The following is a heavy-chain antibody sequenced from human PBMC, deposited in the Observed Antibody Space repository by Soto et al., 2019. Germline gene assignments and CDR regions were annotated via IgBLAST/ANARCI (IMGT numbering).Heavy chain of an antibody. Sequence: QVQLVQSGAEVKKPGSSVKVSCKASGGTFSNYAISWVRQAPGQGLEWMGGIIPIFGTTNYAQKFQGRVTITADESTRTAYMELSSLRSEDTAVYYFARDAIFGVVIRGIDYYYGMDVWGQGTTVTVSS. CDR1: GGTFSNYA. CDR2: IIPIFGTT. CDR3: ARDAIFGVVIRGIDYYYGMDV. D-gene: IGHD3-3*01. V-gene: IGHV1-69*01. J-gene: IGHJ6*02.